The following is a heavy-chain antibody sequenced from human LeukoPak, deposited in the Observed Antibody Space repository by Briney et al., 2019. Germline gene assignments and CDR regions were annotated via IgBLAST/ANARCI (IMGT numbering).Heavy chain of an antibody. J-gene: IGHJ4*02. CDR1: GGSISSSSYY. CDR2: IYYSGST. D-gene: IGHD4-23*01. Sequence: SETLSLTCTVFGGSISSSSYYWDWIRQPPGKGLEGIGSIYYSGSTYYNPSLKSRVTISVDTSKNQFSLKLSSVTAADTAVYYCARDLPVVTRFDYWGQGTLVTVSS. V-gene: IGHV4-39*07. CDR3: ARDLPVVTRFDY.